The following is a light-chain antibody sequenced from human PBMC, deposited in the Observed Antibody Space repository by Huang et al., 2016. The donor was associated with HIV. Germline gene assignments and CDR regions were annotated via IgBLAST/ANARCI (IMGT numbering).Light chain of an antibody. Sequence: ETVMTQSPATLSLSPGERATLSCRASQTVSSTSLSWYQQKPGQAPRLLIHGTSTRATDIPARFSGSGSGTDFTLTISSLQPEDFAVYYCHQDDYLPPTVGGGTRVEIK. CDR1: QTVSSTS. CDR3: HQDDYLPPT. V-gene: IGKV3D-7*01. CDR2: GTS. J-gene: IGKJ4*01.